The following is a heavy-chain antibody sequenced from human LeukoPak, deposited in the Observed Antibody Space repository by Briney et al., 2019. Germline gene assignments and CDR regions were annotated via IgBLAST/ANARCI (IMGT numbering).Heavy chain of an antibody. CDR2: IYYSGST. D-gene: IGHD6-13*01. J-gene: IGHJ4*02. CDR3: ARRTHSSSWSYYFDY. V-gene: IGHV4-59*08. CDR1: GGSISSYY. Sequence: PSETLSLTCTVSGGSISSYYWSWIRQPPWKGLEWIGYIYYSGSTNYNPSLKSRVTISVDTSKNQFSLKLSSVTAADTAVYYCARRTHSSSWSYYFDYWGQGTLVTVSS.